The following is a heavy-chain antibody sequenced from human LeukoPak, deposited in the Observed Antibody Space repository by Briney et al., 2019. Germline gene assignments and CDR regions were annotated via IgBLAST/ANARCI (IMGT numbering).Heavy chain of an antibody. J-gene: IGHJ4*02. Sequence: ASVKLSCKASGYTFSSCAINWVRQAPGQGLEYMGWIDTKTGNPTYAQGFTGRFVFSLDTSVSTAYLQISSLKAEDTAVYYCAIHPSDSSGYFSYWGQGALVTVYS. CDR3: AIHPSDSSGYFSY. CDR1: GYTFSSCA. D-gene: IGHD3-22*01. V-gene: IGHV7-4-1*02. CDR2: IDTKTGNP.